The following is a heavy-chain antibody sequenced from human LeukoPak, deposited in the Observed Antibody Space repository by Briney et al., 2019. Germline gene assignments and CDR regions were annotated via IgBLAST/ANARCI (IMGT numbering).Heavy chain of an antibody. CDR1: GFTFSSYS. CDR3: ARVGSSGWDYYMDV. V-gene: IGHV3-21*01. Sequence: GGSLRLSCAASGFTFSSYSMNWVRQAPGEGLEWVSSISSSSSYIYYADSVKGRFTISRDNAKNSLYLQMNSLRAEDTAVYYRARVGSSGWDYYMDVWGKGTTVTVSS. D-gene: IGHD6-19*01. CDR2: ISSSSSYI. J-gene: IGHJ6*03.